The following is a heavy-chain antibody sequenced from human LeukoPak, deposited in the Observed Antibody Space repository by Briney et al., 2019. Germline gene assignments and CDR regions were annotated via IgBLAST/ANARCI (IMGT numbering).Heavy chain of an antibody. CDR2: IYYSGST. CDR3: ARVGGTNYYYYGMDV. D-gene: IGHD1-26*01. V-gene: IGHV4-59*01. J-gene: IGHJ6*02. Sequence: SETLSLTCTVSGGSISNYYWSWIRQPPGKGLEWIGYIYYSGSTNYNPSLKSRVTISVDASKNQFSLKLSSVTAADTAVYYCARVGGTNYYYYGMDVWGQGTTVTVSS. CDR1: GGSISNYY.